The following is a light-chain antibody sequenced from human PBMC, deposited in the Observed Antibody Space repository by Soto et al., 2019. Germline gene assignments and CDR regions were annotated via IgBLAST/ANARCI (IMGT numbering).Light chain of an antibody. Sequence: EIVMTQSPATLSVSPGGRATLSCRASQSVSSNLAWYRQRPGQPPRLLIYGASTRATGIPARFSGSGSGTEFTLTISSLQSEDSAVYYCQQYHHWPPLTFGGGTKVDI. CDR3: QQYHHWPPLT. V-gene: IGKV3D-15*01. J-gene: IGKJ4*01. CDR2: GAS. CDR1: QSVSSN.